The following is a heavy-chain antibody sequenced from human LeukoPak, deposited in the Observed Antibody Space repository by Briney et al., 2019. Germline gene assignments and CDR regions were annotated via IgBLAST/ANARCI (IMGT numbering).Heavy chain of an antibody. CDR2: ISGSGGST. V-gene: IGHV3-23*01. Sequence: GGSLRFSCAASGFTFSSYAMSWVRQAPGKGLEWVSGISGSGGSTYYADSVKGRFTISRDKSKNTLCLQMNSLRAEDTAVYYCAKEDSWYYFDYWGQGTLVTVSS. CDR3: AKEDSWYYFDY. J-gene: IGHJ4*02. D-gene: IGHD2-8*01. CDR1: GFTFSSYA.